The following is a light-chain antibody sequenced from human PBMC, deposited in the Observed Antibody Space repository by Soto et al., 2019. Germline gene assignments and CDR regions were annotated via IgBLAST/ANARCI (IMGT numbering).Light chain of an antibody. J-gene: IGLJ2*01. CDR3: GTWDSSLSAVI. Sequence: QSVVTQPPSVSAAPGQKVTISCSGSSSNIGNNYVAWYQQLPGTAPQLLIYDNYERPSGIPDRFSGSKSGTSATLGIAGLQTGDEADYYCGTWDSSLSAVIFGGGTKLTVL. CDR1: SSNIGNNY. V-gene: IGLV1-51*01. CDR2: DNY.